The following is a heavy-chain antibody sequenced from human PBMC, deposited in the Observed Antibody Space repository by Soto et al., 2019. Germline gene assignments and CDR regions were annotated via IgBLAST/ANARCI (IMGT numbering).Heavy chain of an antibody. J-gene: IGHJ3*02. CDR2: IYPGDSDT. D-gene: IGHD2-15*01. CDR1: GYSFTSYW. CDR3: ARHKTPYCSGGSCYLDYAFDI. Sequence: GESLKISCKSSGYSFTSYWIGWVRQMPGKGLEWMGIIYPGDSDTRYSPSFQGQVTISADKSISTAYLQWSSLKASDTAMYYCARHKTPYCSGGSCYLDYAFDIWGQGTMVTVSS. V-gene: IGHV5-51*01.